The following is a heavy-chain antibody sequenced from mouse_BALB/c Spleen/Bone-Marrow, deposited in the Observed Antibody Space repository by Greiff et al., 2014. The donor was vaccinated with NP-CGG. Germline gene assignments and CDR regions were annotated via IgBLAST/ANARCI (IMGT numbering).Heavy chain of an antibody. CDR2: IRNKANGYTT. J-gene: IGHJ3*01. CDR1: GLTFTDYY. V-gene: IGHV7-3*02. Sequence: DVQLQESGGGLVQPGGSLRLSCATSGLTFTDYYMSWVRQPPGKALEWLVFIRNKANGYTTEYSASVKGRFTISRDNSQSILYLQVNTLRAEDSATYYCARDYYGFFAYWGQGTLVTVSA. D-gene: IGHD1-2*01. CDR3: ARDYYGFFAY.